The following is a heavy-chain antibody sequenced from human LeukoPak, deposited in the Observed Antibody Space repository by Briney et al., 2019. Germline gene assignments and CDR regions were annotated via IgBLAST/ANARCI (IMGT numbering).Heavy chain of an antibody. CDR3: ARGPRDYDSSGYYY. Sequence: ASVKVSCKASGYTFTGYYMHWVRQAPGQGLEWMGWINPNSGGTNYAQKFQGWVTMTRDTSISTAYMELSRLRSDDTAVYYCARGPRDYDSSGYYYWGQGTLVTVSS. CDR2: INPNSGGT. J-gene: IGHJ4*02. D-gene: IGHD3-22*01. V-gene: IGHV1-2*04. CDR1: GYTFTGYY.